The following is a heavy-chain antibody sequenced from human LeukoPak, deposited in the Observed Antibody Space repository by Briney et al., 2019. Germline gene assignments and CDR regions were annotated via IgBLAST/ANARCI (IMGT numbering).Heavy chain of an antibody. CDR2: INHSGST. D-gene: IGHD3-10*01. CDR1: GGSFSGYY. J-gene: IGHJ4*02. CDR3: ARGYGDYVSGGYYAGGDS. V-gene: IGHV4-34*01. Sequence: PSETLSLTCAVYGGSFSGYYWSWIRQPPGKGPEWIWEINHSGSTNYNPSLKSRVTISIDNSKNQFSLKLSSVTAADTAVYYCARGYGDYVSGGYYAGGDSWGQGTLVTVSS.